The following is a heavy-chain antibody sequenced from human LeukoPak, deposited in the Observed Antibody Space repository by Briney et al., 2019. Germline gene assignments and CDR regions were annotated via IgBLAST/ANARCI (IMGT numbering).Heavy chain of an antibody. D-gene: IGHD2-21*02. V-gene: IGHV1-18*01. CDR1: GYTFTSYG. CDR3: ARVGSGAYCGGDCSFYFDY. Sequence: ASVKVSCKASGYTFTSYGISWVRQAPGQGLEWMGWISGYNGNTNYAQKLQGRVTMTTDTSTSTAYMELRSLRSDDTAVYYCARVGSGAYCGGDCSFYFDYWGQGTLVTVSS. CDR2: ISGYNGNT. J-gene: IGHJ4*02.